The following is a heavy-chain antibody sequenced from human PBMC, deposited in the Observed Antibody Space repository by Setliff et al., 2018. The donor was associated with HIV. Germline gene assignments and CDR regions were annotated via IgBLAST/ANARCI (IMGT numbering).Heavy chain of an antibody. CDR2: IIPIFGTA. Sequence: SVKVSCKASGGTFSSYAISWVRQAPGQGLEWMGGIIPIFGTANYAQKFQGRVTITADESTSTAYMELSSLRSDDTATYYCARVPSGAAGLVRAGFYFWGQGTLVTVSS. CDR1: GGTFSSYA. CDR3: ARVPSGAAGLVRAGFYF. D-gene: IGHD6-25*01. V-gene: IGHV1-69*13. J-gene: IGHJ4*01.